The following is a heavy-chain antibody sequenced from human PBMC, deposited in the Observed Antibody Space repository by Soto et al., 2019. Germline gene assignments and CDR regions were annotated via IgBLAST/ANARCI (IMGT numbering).Heavy chain of an antibody. CDR2: ISGSAGST. Sequence: EVQLLESGGGLVQPGGSLRLSCAASGFTFSSYAMSWVCQAPGKGLDWVSAISGSAGSTYYADSVKGRFTISRDNSKNTLYLQMNSLRAEDTAVYYCASAAREYYYYGMDVWGQGTTVTVSS. CDR1: GFTFSSYA. J-gene: IGHJ6*02. CDR3: ASAAREYYYYGMDV. V-gene: IGHV3-23*01.